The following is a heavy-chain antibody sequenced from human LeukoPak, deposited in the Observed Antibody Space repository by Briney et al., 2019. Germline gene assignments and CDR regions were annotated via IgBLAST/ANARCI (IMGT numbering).Heavy chain of an antibody. D-gene: IGHD3-10*01. J-gene: IGHJ4*02. Sequence: GGSLRLSCEVSGFTYSYYWMSWVRQAPGKGLEWVAVISSDVNIKYYADSVKGRFTISRDSSSKMVSLQMNSLGTEDTAVYYCVREGFYESGSLPTFYFDYWGQGTLVTVSS. CDR2: ISSDVNIK. V-gene: IGHV3-30-3*01. CDR3: VREGFYESGSLPTFYFDY. CDR1: GFTYSYYW.